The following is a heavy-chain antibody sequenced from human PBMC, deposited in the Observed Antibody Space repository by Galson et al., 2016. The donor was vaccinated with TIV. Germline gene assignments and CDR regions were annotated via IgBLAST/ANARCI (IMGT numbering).Heavy chain of an antibody. CDR2: ISSSGFS. CDR3: ANDYGAGYFDH. D-gene: IGHD4-17*01. V-gene: IGHV4-4*08. Sequence: SETLSLTCNVSGDSISSSYWSWIRQPPGKGLEWIGFISSSGFSNYNPTLKSRVTMSVDASKKQISLRLSSVTAADTAVYFRANDYGAGYFDHWGQGAVVTVSS. CDR1: GDSISSSY. J-gene: IGHJ4*02.